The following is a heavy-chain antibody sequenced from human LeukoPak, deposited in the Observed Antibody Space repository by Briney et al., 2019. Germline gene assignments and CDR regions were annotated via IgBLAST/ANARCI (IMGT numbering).Heavy chain of an antibody. Sequence: PGGSLRLSCTASGFAFSNHAMSWVRQAPGKGLEWVSSIYSGGGTYYADSAKGRFTISRDNSKNTLFLQMNSLRAEDTAVYYCARVSDYSSSSGGFDNWGQGTLVTVSS. V-gene: IGHV3-23*03. CDR2: IYSGGGT. J-gene: IGHJ4*02. D-gene: IGHD6-6*01. CDR1: GFAFSNHA. CDR3: ARVSDYSSSSGGFDN.